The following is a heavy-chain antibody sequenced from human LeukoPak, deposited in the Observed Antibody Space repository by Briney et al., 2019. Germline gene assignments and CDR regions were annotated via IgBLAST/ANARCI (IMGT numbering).Heavy chain of an antibody. V-gene: IGHV3-21*01. CDR1: GFTFSSYS. CDR2: ISSSSSYI. J-gene: IGHJ4*02. Sequence: GGSLRLSCAASGFTFSSYSMNWVRQAPGKGLEWVSSISSSSSYIYYADSVKGRFTISRDNAKNSLYLQMNSLRAEDTAVYYCARDSSDGPGWVDYWGQGTLVTVSS. CDR3: ARDSSDGPGWVDY. D-gene: IGHD5-24*01.